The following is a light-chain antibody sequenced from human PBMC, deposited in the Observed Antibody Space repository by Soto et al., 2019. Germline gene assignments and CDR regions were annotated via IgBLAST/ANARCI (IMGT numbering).Light chain of an antibody. Sequence: SQSPLSLSVAPGPPASISCKSSQSLLHLAVESLLFWYLQKPGQSPQLLIYEVSTRESGVPDRFSGSGSGTDFTLEISRVETEDVGIYYCIQSKRFPPTFGQGTRLEIK. CDR1: QSLLHLAVESL. J-gene: IGKJ5*01. CDR2: EVS. V-gene: IGKV2D-29*02. CDR3: IQSKRFPPT.